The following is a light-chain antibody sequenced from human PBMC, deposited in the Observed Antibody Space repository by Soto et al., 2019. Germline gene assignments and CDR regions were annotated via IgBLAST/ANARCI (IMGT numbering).Light chain of an antibody. Sequence: DIQMTQSPSSLSASVGDRVTITCRASQSISSYLNWYQQKPGKAPKLLIYAASSLQSGVPSRFSGSGSGTEFTLTISSLQPDDFATYYCQQYNSLLWTFGQGTKVDIK. CDR1: QSISSY. CDR3: QQYNSLLWT. V-gene: IGKV1-39*01. J-gene: IGKJ1*01. CDR2: AAS.